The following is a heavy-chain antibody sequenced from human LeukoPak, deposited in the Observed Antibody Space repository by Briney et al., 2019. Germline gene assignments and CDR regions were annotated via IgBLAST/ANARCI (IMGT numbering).Heavy chain of an antibody. CDR2: IQEDGSNK. CDR3: AREARGTRAAFDI. V-gene: IGHV3-7*01. CDR1: GFTLSYYW. J-gene: IGHJ3*02. D-gene: IGHD1-1*01. Sequence: GGSLRLSCAASGFTLSYYWMSWVRQAPGKGLEWVASIQEDGSNKYYVGSVKGRFTISRDNAKNSVYLQMNSLRAEDTAAYYCAREARGTRAAFDIRGQGTVVTVS.